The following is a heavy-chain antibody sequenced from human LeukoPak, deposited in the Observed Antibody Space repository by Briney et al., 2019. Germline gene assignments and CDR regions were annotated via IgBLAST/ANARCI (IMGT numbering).Heavy chain of an antibody. CDR3: ARDLQLVGTFDY. CDR2: IYSGGST. Sequence: GGSLRLSCAASGFTVSSNYMSWVRQAPGKGLEWGSVIYSGGSTYYADSVKGRFTISRDNSKNTLYLQMNSLRAEDTAVYYCARDLQLVGTFDYWGQGTLVTVSS. CDR1: GFTVSSNY. V-gene: IGHV3-66*02. J-gene: IGHJ4*02. D-gene: IGHD6-6*01.